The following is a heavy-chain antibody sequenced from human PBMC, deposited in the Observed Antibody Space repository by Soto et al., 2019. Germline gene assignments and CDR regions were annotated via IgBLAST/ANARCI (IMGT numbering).Heavy chain of an antibody. Sequence: ASVKVSCKASGYTFTSYYMHWVRQAPGQGLEWVGIINPSGGSTSYAQKFQGRVTMTRDTSTSTVYMELSSLRSEDTAVYYCARGNYGEYGGWGMDVWGQGTTVTVSS. CDR1: GYTFTSYY. V-gene: IGHV1-46*01. CDR2: INPSGGST. J-gene: IGHJ6*02. CDR3: ARGNYGEYGGWGMDV. D-gene: IGHD4-17*01.